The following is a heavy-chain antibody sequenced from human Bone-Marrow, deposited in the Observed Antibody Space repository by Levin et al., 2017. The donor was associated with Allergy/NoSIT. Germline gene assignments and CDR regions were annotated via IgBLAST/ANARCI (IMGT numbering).Heavy chain of an antibody. Sequence: SETLSLTCTVSGGSVSSGSYYWSWIRQPPGKGLEWIGYIYYSGSTNYNPSLKSRVTISVDTSKNQFSLKLSSVTAADTAVYYCARTHYGDYDYYGMDVWGQGTTVTVSS. V-gene: IGHV4-61*01. D-gene: IGHD4-17*01. CDR3: ARTHYGDYDYYGMDV. CDR2: IYYSGST. J-gene: IGHJ6*02. CDR1: GGSVSSGSYY.